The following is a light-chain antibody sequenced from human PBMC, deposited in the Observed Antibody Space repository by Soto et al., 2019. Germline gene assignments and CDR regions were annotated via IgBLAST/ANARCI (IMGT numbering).Light chain of an antibody. CDR3: QKYNSAPRT. CDR2: AAS. Sequence: IHMTDSPASLSASVLDRVTITFRASQGISNYLAWYQQKPGKVPKLLIYAASTLQSGVPSRFSGSGSGTDFTLTISSLQPEDVATYYCQKYNSAPRTFGQGTKVDIK. CDR1: QGISNY. J-gene: IGKJ1*01. V-gene: IGKV1-27*01.